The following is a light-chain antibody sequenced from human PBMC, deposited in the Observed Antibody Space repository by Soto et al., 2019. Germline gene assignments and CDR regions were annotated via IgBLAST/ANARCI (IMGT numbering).Light chain of an antibody. V-gene: IGLV2-18*02. Sequence: QSALTQPPSVSGSPGQSVTISCTGTSSDVGSYNRVSWYQQPPGTAPKLMIYEVTNRPSGLPNRFSASKSGNTASLTISGLQAEDEADYYCTSYTSSRTWVFGGGTKLTVL. J-gene: IGLJ3*02. CDR1: SSDVGSYNR. CDR2: EVT. CDR3: TSYTSSRTWV.